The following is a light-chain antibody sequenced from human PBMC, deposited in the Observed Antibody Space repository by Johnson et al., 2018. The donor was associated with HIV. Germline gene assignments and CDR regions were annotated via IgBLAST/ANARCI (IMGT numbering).Light chain of an antibody. CDR2: ENN. V-gene: IGLV1-51*02. CDR3: GTWDSSLSVLYV. J-gene: IGLJ1*01. CDR1: SSNIGKNS. Sequence: QSVLTQPPSVSAAPGQKVTSSCSGSSSNIGKNSVSWYQQLPGTAPKLLIYENNKRPSGIPDRFSGSKSGTSATLGITGLQTGDEADYYCGTWDSSLSVLYVFGTGTKVTVL.